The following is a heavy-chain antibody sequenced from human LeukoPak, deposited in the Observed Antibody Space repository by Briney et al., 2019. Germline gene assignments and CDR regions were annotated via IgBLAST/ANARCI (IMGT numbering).Heavy chain of an antibody. D-gene: IGHD5-18*01. J-gene: IGHJ6*03. CDR3: ARRTSDTAMVDYYYMDV. V-gene: IGHV1-8*01. Sequence: ASVKVSCKASGYTFTSYDINWVRQATGQGLEWMGWMNPNSGNTGYAQKFQGRVTMTRNTSISTAYMELSSLRSEDTAVYYCARRTSDTAMVDYYYMDVWGKGPTVTVSS. CDR1: GYTFTSYD. CDR2: MNPNSGNT.